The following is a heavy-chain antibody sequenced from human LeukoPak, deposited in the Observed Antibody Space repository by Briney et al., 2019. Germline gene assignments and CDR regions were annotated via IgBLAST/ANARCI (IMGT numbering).Heavy chain of an antibody. J-gene: IGHJ4*02. CDR2: ISSSGDLV. CDR1: GFTFSSYE. V-gene: IGHV3-48*03. Sequence: GGSLRLSCAASGFTFSSYEMNWVRQAPRKGLEWVSYISSSGDLVYYADSVRGRLTFSRDNAKNSLYLQMNSLRAEDTAVYYCARVGSDSQHLDYWGPGTLVTVSS. D-gene: IGHD2-21*02. CDR3: ARVGSDSQHLDY.